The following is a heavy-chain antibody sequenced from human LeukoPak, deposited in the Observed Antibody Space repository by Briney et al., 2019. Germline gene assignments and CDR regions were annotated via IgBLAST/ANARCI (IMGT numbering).Heavy chain of an antibody. D-gene: IGHD3-10*01. CDR3: AKQEGFGTYNWFDP. CDR1: GFTFSSYG. V-gene: IGHV3-23*01. CDR2: ISGSGGST. Sequence: PGGSLRLSCAASGFTFSSYGMSWVRQAPGKGLEWVSAISGSGGSTYYADSVKGRFTISRDNSKNTLYLQMNSLRAEDTAVYYCAKQEGFGTYNWFDPWGQGTLVTVSS. J-gene: IGHJ5*02.